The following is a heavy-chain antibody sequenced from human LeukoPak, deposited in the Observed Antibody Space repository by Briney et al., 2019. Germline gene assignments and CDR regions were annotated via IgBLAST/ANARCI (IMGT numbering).Heavy chain of an antibody. D-gene: IGHD6-19*01. CDR1: GGSIGSYY. J-gene: IGHJ5*02. Sequence: SETLSLTCTVSGGSIGSYYWSWIRQPPGKGLEWIGYIYYSGSTNYIPSLKSRVTISVDTSKNQFSLKLSSVTAADTAVYYCARGPYSSGWFSGWFDPWGQGTLVTVSS. V-gene: IGHV4-59*01. CDR3: ARGPYSSGWFSGWFDP. CDR2: IYYSGST.